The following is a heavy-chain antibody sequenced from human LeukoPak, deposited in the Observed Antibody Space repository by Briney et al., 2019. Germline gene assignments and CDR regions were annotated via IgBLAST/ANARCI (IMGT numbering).Heavy chain of an antibody. D-gene: IGHD4-11*01. J-gene: IGHJ6*03. V-gene: IGHV3-33*03. Sequence: GRSLRLSCVASGLNFSAYGMHWVRQSPGKGLEWVAVIWYDGSNKYYADSVKGRFTISRDNSKNKLYLQMNSLRGEDTAVYYCAKDPEDTVIASYNYMDVWGKGTTVTVSS. CDR1: GLNFSAYG. CDR3: AKDPEDTVIASYNYMDV. CDR2: IWYDGSNK.